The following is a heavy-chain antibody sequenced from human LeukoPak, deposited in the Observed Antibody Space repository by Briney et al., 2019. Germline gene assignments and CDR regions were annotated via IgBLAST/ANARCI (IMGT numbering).Heavy chain of an antibody. CDR2: INTDGTVT. J-gene: IGHJ4*02. D-gene: IGHD6-19*01. CDR1: GFTFSKYW. V-gene: IGHV3-74*01. CDR3: ATKQWLAPPPDS. Sequence: GGSLRLSCAASGFTFSKYWMLWVRQAPGKGLESVSRINTDGTVTTYADSVKGRFTVSRDNAENTMFLQMNSVRDEDTAVYYCATKQWLAPPPDSWGQGTPVTVSS.